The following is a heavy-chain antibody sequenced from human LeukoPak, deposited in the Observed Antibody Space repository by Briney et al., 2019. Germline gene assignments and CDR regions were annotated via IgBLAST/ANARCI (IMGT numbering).Heavy chain of an antibody. CDR1: GGTFSSYA. V-gene: IGHV1-69*13. CDR2: IIPIFGTA. Sequence: SVKVSCKASGGTFSSYAISWVRQAPGQGLEWMGGIIPIFGTANCAQKFQGRVTITADESTSTAYMELSSLRSEDTAVYYCARDFYGSGTIDYWGQGTLVTVSS. CDR3: ARDFYGSGTIDY. J-gene: IGHJ4*02. D-gene: IGHD3-10*01.